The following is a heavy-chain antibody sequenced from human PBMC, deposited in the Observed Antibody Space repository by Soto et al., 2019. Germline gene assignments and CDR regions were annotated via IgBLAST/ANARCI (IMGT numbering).Heavy chain of an antibody. CDR2: IWYDGSNK. CDR1: GFTFSSYG. J-gene: IGHJ6*02. CDR3: ARGAWEDEMPPKHGYYYYGMDV. Sequence: QVQLVESGGGVVQPGRSLRLSCAASGFTFSSYGMHWVRQAPGKGLEWVAVIWYDGSNKYYADSVKGRFTISRDNSKNTLYLQMNSLRAEDTAVYYCARGAWEDEMPPKHGYYYYGMDVWGQGTTVTVSS. V-gene: IGHV3-33*01. D-gene: IGHD1-26*01.